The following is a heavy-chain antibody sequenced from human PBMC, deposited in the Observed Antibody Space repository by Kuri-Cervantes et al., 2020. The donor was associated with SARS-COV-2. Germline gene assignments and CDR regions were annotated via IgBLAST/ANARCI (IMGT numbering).Heavy chain of an antibody. V-gene: IGHV3-7*04. D-gene: IGHD3-3*01. J-gene: IGHJ4*02. Sequence: GGSLRLSCAVSGGSISSSNWWSWVRQAPGKGLEWVANIKQDGSEKYYVDSVKGRFTISRDNAKNSLYLQMNSLRAEDTAVYYCARAVLGVVAYFDYWGQGTLVTVSS. CDR1: GGSISSSNW. CDR2: IKQDGSEK. CDR3: ARAVLGVVAYFDY.